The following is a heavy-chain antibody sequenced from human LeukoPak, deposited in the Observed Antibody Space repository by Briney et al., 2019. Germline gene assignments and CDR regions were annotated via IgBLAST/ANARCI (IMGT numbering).Heavy chain of an antibody. CDR3: ATGDRRRERGVWAFDI. Sequence: ASVKVSCKVSGYTLTELSMHWVRQAPGKGLEWMGGFDPEDGETIYAQKFQGRVTMTEDTSTDTAYMELSSLRSEDTAVYYCATGDRRRERGVWAFDIWGQGTMVTVSS. D-gene: IGHD1-26*01. V-gene: IGHV1-24*01. J-gene: IGHJ3*02. CDR1: GYTLTELS. CDR2: FDPEDGET.